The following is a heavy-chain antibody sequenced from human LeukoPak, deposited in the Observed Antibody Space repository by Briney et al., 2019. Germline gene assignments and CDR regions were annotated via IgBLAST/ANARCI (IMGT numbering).Heavy chain of an antibody. CDR3: ARQFRDSSGYYYFDY. CDR2: VYYSGST. D-gene: IGHD3-22*01. Sequence: KPSETLSLTCTVYGGSISSSDYYWGWSRRPPGKGLEWIGSVYYSGSTHYNPSLKKRVTISVYMSKNQFSLKLSSVTAADTALYFCARQFRDSSGYYYFDYWGQGTLITVSS. V-gene: IGHV4-39*01. CDR1: GGSISSSDYY. J-gene: IGHJ4*02.